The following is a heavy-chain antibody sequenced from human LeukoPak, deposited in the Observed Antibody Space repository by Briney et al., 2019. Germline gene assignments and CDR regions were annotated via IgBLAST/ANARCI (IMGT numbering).Heavy chain of an antibody. CDR3: AKECRRGVTPERFDP. J-gene: IGHJ5*02. Sequence: GGSLRLSCAASGFTFSSYDMHWVRQATGKGLEWVSAIGTAGDPYYPGSVKGRFTISRENAKNPLYLQMNSLRAEDTAVYYCAKECRRGVTPERFDPWGQGTLVTVSS. CDR1: GFTFSSYD. D-gene: IGHD2-15*01. CDR2: IGTAGDP. V-gene: IGHV3-13*05.